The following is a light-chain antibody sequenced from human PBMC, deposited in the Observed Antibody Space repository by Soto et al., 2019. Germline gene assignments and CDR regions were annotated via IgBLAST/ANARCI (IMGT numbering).Light chain of an antibody. CDR1: QSVSSSS. CDR2: GAS. CDR3: QQYGSSPNT. Sequence: EIVLTQSPGTLSFSPGERATLSCRASQSVSSSSLAWYQQKPGQAPRLLIYGASSRATGIPDRFSGSGSGTDFTLTISRLEPEDFAVYYCQQYGSSPNTFGQGTKLEIK. V-gene: IGKV3-20*01. J-gene: IGKJ2*01.